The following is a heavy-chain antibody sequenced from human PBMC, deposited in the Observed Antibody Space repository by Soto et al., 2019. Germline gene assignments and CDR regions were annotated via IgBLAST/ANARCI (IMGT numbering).Heavy chain of an antibody. V-gene: IGHV1-69*13. J-gene: IGHJ4*02. CDR3: ARVGRSYGYGYYFDY. D-gene: IGHD5-18*01. CDR1: GGTFSGYA. Sequence: SVKVSCKASGGTFSGYAISWVRQAPGQGLEWMGGIIPIFGTANYAQRFQGRVTITADESTGTAYMELSSLRSEDTAVYYCARVGRSYGYGYYFDYWGQGTLVTVSS. CDR2: IIPIFGTA.